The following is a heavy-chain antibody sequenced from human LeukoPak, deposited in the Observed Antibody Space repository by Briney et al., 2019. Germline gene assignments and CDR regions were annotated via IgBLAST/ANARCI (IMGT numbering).Heavy chain of an antibody. CDR1: GYTFTGYY. CDR2: INPNSGGT. Sequence: ASVKVSCKASGYTFTGYYMHWVRQAPGQGLEWVGWINPNSGGTNYAQKFQGRVTMTSDTSISTAYMELSRLRSDDTAVYYCARDERYDSSGYPFYYWGQGTLVTVSS. D-gene: IGHD3-22*01. CDR3: ARDERYDSSGYPFYY. J-gene: IGHJ4*02. V-gene: IGHV1-2*02.